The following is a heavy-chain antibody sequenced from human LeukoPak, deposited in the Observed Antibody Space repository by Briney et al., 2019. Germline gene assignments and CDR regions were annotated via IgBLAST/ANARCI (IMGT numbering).Heavy chain of an antibody. CDR2: IYHSGST. CDR3: ARGVAAAGTWPYYFDY. Sequence: SETLSLTCAVSGGSISSGGYSWSWIWQPPGKGLEWIGYIYHSGSTYYNPSLKSRVTISVDRSKNQFSLKLSSVTAADTAVYYCARGVAAAGTWPYYFDYWGQGTLVTVSS. D-gene: IGHD6-13*01. V-gene: IGHV4-30-2*01. CDR1: GGSISSGGYS. J-gene: IGHJ4*02.